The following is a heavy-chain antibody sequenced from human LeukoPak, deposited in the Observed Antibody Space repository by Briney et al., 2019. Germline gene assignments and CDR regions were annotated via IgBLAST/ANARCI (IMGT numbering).Heavy chain of an antibody. V-gene: IGHV3-48*04. CDR2: MTAYSDTF. CDR1: GFTFSSYS. Sequence: TGGSLTLPCEVSGFTFSSYSMTWVRQVPGRGLEWFAYMTAYSDTFYYADSVRGRFTISRDNARNSLFLQMNSLTVEDTAVYYCARSLIGYDPLSAFWGQGTLVTVSS. CDR3: ARSLIGYDPLSAF. D-gene: IGHD5-12*01. J-gene: IGHJ4*02.